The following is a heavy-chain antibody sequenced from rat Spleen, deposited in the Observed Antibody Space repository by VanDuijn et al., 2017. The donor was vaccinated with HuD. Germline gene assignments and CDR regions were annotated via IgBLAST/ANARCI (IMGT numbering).Heavy chain of an antibody. D-gene: IGHD1-12*02. CDR1: GHSISSGYR. V-gene: IGHV3-3*01. CDR3: ARSDGTHYYLPFAN. J-gene: IGHJ3*01. CDR2: INRAGST. Sequence: EVQLQESGPGLVKPSQSLSLTCSVTGHSISSGYRWNWIRKFPGNELEWMGYINRAGSTIYNPSLQSRISITRDTSRNHFFLQVNSVTTEDTATYYCARSDGTHYYLPFANWGQGTLVTVSS.